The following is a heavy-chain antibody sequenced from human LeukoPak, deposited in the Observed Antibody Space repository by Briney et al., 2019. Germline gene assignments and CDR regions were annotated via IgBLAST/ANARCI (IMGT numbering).Heavy chain of an antibody. D-gene: IGHD3-3*01. CDR1: GGSISSSNW. CDR3: ARLGTDYDFWSGHSSDAFDI. CDR2: IYHSGST. J-gene: IGHJ3*02. V-gene: IGHV4-4*02. Sequence: SGTLSLTCAVSGGSISSSNWWSWVRQPPGKGLEWIGEIYHSGSTNYNPSLKSRVTISVDTSKNQFSLKLSSVTAADTAVYYCARLGTDYDFWSGHSSDAFDIWGQGTMVTVSS.